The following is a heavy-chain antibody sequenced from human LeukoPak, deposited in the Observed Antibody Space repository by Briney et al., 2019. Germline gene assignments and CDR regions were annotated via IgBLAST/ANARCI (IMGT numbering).Heavy chain of an antibody. CDR2: IYPSGST. D-gene: IGHD3-22*01. Sequence: SETLSLTCAVSGYSISSGYYWGWIRQPPGKGLEWIGSIYPSGSTYYNPSLKSRVTISVDTSKNQFSLKLSSVTAADTAVYYCARHRGNYYDSSGYYRFDYWGQGTLVTVSS. V-gene: IGHV4-38-2*01. CDR3: ARHRGNYYDSSGYYRFDY. J-gene: IGHJ4*02. CDR1: GYSISSGYY.